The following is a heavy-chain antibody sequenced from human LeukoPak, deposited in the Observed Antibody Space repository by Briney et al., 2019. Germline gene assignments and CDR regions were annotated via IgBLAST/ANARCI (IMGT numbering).Heavy chain of an antibody. Sequence: SETLSLTCAVSGYSLSSSSYYWGWIRQPPGKGLEWIGSIYYSGSTYYNPSLKSRVTISVDTSKNQFSLKLSSVTAADTAVYYCARLEGSGWYVGNWFDPWGQGTLVTVSS. CDR3: ARLEGSGWYVGNWFDP. CDR1: GYSLSSSSYY. V-gene: IGHV4-39*01. D-gene: IGHD6-19*01. CDR2: IYYSGST. J-gene: IGHJ5*02.